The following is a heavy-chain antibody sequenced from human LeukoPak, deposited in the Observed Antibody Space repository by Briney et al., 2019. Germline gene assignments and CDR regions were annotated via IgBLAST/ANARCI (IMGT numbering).Heavy chain of an antibody. J-gene: IGHJ4*02. CDR2: INPSGGST. V-gene: IGHV1-46*01. Sequence: GASVKVSCKASGYTFTSYYMHWVRQAPGQGLEWMGIINPSGGSTSYAQKFQGRVTMTRDTSISTAYMELSRLRSDDTAVYYCAREWLVGMYYFDYWGQGTLVTVSS. D-gene: IGHD6-19*01. CDR3: AREWLVGMYYFDY. CDR1: GYTFTSYY.